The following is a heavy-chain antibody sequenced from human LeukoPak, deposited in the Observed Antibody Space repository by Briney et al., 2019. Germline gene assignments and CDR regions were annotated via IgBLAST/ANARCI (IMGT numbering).Heavy chain of an antibody. CDR3: AKDQNFWSGYPDY. CDR2: ISYDGSNK. Sequence: GRSLRLSCAASGFTFSSYGMPWVRQAPGKGLEWVAVISYDGSNKYYADSVKGRFTISRDNSKNTLYLQMNSLRAEDTAVYYCAKDQNFWSGYPDYWGQGTLVTVSS. J-gene: IGHJ4*02. CDR1: GFTFSSYG. V-gene: IGHV3-30*18. D-gene: IGHD3-3*01.